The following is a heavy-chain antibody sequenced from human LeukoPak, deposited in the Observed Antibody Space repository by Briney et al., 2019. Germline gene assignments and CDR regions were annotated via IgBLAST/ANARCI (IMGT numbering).Heavy chain of an antibody. J-gene: IGHJ1*01. V-gene: IGHV1-2*02. Sequence: ASVKVSCKASGYTFTSYYMHWVRQAPGQGLEWMGWINPNSGGTNYAQKFQGRVTMTRDTSISTAYMELSRLRSDDTAVYYCARGVTYYYDSSGYSHYFQHWGQGTLVTVSS. CDR1: GYTFTSYY. CDR2: INPNSGGT. D-gene: IGHD3-22*01. CDR3: ARGVTYYYDSSGYSHYFQH.